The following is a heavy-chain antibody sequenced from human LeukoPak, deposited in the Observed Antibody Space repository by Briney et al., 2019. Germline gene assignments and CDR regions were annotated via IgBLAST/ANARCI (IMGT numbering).Heavy chain of an antibody. CDR1: GFTFSSYA. CDR3: ARDLPTYSGNEEPGWFDP. V-gene: IGHV3-30-3*01. J-gene: IGHJ5*02. D-gene: IGHD1-26*01. Sequence: GRSLRLSCAASGFTFSSYAMHWVRQAPGKGLEWVAVISYDGSNKYYADSVKGRFTISRDNSKNTLYLQMNSLRAEDTAVYYCARDLPTYSGNEEPGWFDPWGQGTLVTVSS. CDR2: ISYDGSNK.